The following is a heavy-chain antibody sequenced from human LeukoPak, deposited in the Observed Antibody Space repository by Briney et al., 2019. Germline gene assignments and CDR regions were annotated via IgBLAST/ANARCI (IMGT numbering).Heavy chain of an antibody. CDR1: GGSFSAHY. CDR2: INHSGAT. J-gene: IGHJ5*02. CDR3: AKNNWFDP. Sequence: SETLSLTCAVYGGSFSAHYWSWIRQPSGKGLEWIAEINHSGATKYNPSLKSRVTISIDTSESQFSLKLTSVTAADTAVYYCAKNNWFDPWGQGTLVTVSS. V-gene: IGHV4-34*01.